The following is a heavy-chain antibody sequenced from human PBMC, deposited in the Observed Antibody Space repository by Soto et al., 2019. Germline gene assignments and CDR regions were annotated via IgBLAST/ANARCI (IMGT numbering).Heavy chain of an antibody. CDR1: GGSFSGYS. CDR2: INHRGST. V-gene: IGHV4-34*01. Sequence: QVQLRQWGAGLLRPSETLSLTCAVYGGSFSGYSWSWIRQPPGKGLEWIGEINHRGSTNYNPSLKSRVTISRDKSKNQFSLTLTSVTAADTAIYHCARGQWLAPDWGRGTLVTVSS. J-gene: IGHJ4*02. D-gene: IGHD6-19*01. CDR3: ARGQWLAPD.